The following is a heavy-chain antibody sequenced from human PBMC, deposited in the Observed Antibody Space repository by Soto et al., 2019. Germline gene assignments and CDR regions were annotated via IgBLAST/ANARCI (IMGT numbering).Heavy chain of an antibody. CDR2: LAHDGRTT. CDR1: GFTVNDYG. CDR3: ARDWGSRGWYNWFDP. Sequence: QVQLVESGGGVVQPGRSLRLSCAASGFTVNDYGMHWVRQAPGKGLEWVAILAHDGRTTYFGHSVRGRFTVSRDESENALYLQMDNLRTDDTAIYDCARDWGSRGWYNWFDPWGQGILVTVSS. J-gene: IGHJ5*02. D-gene: IGHD6-19*01. V-gene: IGHV3-30*03.